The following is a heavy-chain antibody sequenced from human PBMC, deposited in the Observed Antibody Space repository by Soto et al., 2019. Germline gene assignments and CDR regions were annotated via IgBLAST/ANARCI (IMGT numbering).Heavy chain of an antibody. Sequence: DVHLLESGGHLVQPGGSLRLSCAASGFTFSSYAMSWVRQAPGKGLEWVSSVSAGGDMTYYSDSVKGRFTISRDNSNNALFLQMNSLRIEDTASYYCARGDRGGSGSPASYYYSGLDVWGQGATVTVS. CDR2: VSAGGDMT. J-gene: IGHJ6*02. V-gene: IGHV3-23*01. D-gene: IGHD3-10*01. CDR3: ARGDRGGSGSPASYYYSGLDV. CDR1: GFTFSSYA.